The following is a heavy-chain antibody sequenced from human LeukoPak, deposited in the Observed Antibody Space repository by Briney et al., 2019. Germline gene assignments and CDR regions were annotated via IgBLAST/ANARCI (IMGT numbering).Heavy chain of an antibody. D-gene: IGHD2-2*01. CDR2: ISYDVSNK. J-gene: IGHJ4*02. Sequence: GRSLRLSCAASGFTFSSYGMHWVRQAPGKGLEWMAVISYDVSNKYYADSVKGRFTISRDNSKNTLFLQMNSLRPEDTAVYYCAKDHASYAPPGDYWGQGTLVTVSS. CDR1: GFTFSSYG. V-gene: IGHV3-30*18. CDR3: AKDHASYAPPGDY.